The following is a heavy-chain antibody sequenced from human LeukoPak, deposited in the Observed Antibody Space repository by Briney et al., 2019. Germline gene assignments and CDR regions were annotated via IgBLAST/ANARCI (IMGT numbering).Heavy chain of an antibody. D-gene: IGHD6-19*01. V-gene: IGHV4-34*01. Sequence: SETLSLTCAVYGGSFSGYYWSWIRQPPGKGLEWIGEINHSGSTNYNPSLKSRVTISVDTSKNQFSLKLSSVTAADTAVYYCAREGIAVAGTFGYFDYWGQGTLVTVSS. CDR2: INHSGST. CDR3: AREGIAVAGTFGYFDY. J-gene: IGHJ4*02. CDR1: GGSFSGYY.